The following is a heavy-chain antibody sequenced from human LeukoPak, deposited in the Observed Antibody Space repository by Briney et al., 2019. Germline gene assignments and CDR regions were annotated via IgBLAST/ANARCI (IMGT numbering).Heavy chain of an antibody. Sequence: GSVKVSCKASGYTFTSYDINWVRQATGQGLEWMGWMNPNSGNTGYAQKFQGRVTMTRNTSISTAYVELSSLRSEDTAVYYCARPVAGNWFDPWGQGTLVTVSS. J-gene: IGHJ5*02. CDR3: ARPVAGNWFDP. CDR1: GYTFTSYD. V-gene: IGHV1-8*01. D-gene: IGHD6-19*01. CDR2: MNPNSGNT.